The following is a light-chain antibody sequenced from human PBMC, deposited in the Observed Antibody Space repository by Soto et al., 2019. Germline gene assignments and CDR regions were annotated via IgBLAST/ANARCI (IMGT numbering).Light chain of an antibody. CDR2: DVS. J-gene: IGKJ1*01. CDR3: QQYNSYLALA. CDR1: LSISSW. V-gene: IGKV1-5*01. Sequence: DIQMTHSPSTLSASVGDRVTNTNRHILSISSWLAWYQQKPWKASKLLIYDVSNLESGVPSRFSGSGSGTEFTLTISSLQPGDFATYYCQQYNSYLALAFGQGTKV.